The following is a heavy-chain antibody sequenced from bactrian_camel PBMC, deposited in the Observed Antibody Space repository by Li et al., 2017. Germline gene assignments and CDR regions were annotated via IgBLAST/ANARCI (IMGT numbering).Heavy chain of an antibody. CDR3: AEGRGSRGEHCYSLNY. D-gene: IGHD6*01. CDR1: GDTRGRD. Sequence: VQLVESGGGSVQAGGSLRLSCAASGDTRGRDMAWFRQAPGKEREGVARILFATGYTYYSDSVKGRFTISQDSARNTVYLQMNNLQPEDTATYYCAEGRGSRGEHCYSLNYWGQGTQVTVS. CDR2: ILFATGYT. V-gene: IGHV3S40*01. J-gene: IGHJ4*01.